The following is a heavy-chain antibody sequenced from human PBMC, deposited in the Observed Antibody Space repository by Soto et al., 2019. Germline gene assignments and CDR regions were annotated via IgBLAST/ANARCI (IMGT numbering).Heavy chain of an antibody. D-gene: IGHD3-10*01. CDR1: GDSVSIDRGG. CDR2: TYYRSRWSN. V-gene: IGHV6-1*01. Sequence: QTLSLTWVISGDSVSIDRGGCNWIRHSPSRGLEWLGRTYYRSRWSNDYAVSVKSRIIISADTSKNQFSLQLNSVTPEDAAIYYCARDVVRGENWFDPWGPGTLVTVSS. J-gene: IGHJ5*02. CDR3: ARDVVRGENWFDP.